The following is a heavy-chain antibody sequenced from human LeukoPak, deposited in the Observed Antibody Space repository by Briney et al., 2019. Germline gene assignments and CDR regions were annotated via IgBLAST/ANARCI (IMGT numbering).Heavy chain of an antibody. CDR2: IIPIFGAA. Sequence: ASVKVSCKASGGTFSSYAISWVRQAPGQGLEWMGGIIPIFGAANYAQKFQGRVTITADESTSTAYMELSSLRSEDTAVYYCARDEEEMATFLWGQGTLVTVSS. J-gene: IGHJ4*02. V-gene: IGHV1-69*01. D-gene: IGHD5-24*01. CDR3: ARDEEEMATFL. CDR1: GGTFSSYA.